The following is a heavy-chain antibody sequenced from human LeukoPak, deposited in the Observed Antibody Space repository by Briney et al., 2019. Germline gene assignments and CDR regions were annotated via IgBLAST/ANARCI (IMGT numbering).Heavy chain of an antibody. J-gene: IGHJ4*02. D-gene: IGHD2-15*01. CDR2: INHSGST. Sequence: PSETLSLTCAVYGGSFSGYYWSWIRQPPGKGLEWIGEINHSGSTNYNPSLKSRVTISVDTSKNQFSLKLSSVTAADTAVYYCARVTLPRTNCSGGSCYGDEGYYFDYWGQGTLVTVSS. V-gene: IGHV4-34*01. CDR3: ARVTLPRTNCSGGSCYGDEGYYFDY. CDR1: GGSFSGYY.